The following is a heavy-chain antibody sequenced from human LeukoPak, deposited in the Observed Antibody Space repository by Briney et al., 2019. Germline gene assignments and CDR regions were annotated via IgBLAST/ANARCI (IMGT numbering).Heavy chain of an antibody. CDR2: INHSGST. CDR1: GGSISSYY. V-gene: IGHV4-34*01. D-gene: IGHD3-10*01. Sequence: PSETLSLTCTVSGGSISSYYWSWIRQPPGKGLEWIGEINHSGSTNYNPSLKSRVTISVDTSKNQFSLKLSSVTAADTAVCYCARVILRSYMDVWGKGTTVTVSS. CDR3: ARVILRSYMDV. J-gene: IGHJ6*03.